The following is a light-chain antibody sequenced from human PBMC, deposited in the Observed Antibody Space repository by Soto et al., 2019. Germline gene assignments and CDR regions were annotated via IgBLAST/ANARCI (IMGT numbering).Light chain of an antibody. J-gene: IGKJ4*01. CDR3: HQYFDLPHT. V-gene: IGKV3D-7*01. CDR2: GAS. Sequence: EIVMTQSPVTLSLSPGETATLSCRASQSLSNTYLAWYQQKPGQAPRLLIYGASTRATGIPDRFSGSGSGTDFTLTINSLQPEDFAVYYWHQYFDLPHTFGRGTKLEIK. CDR1: QSLSNTY.